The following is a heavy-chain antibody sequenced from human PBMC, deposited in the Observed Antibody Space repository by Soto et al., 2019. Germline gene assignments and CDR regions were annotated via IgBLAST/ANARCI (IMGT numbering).Heavy chain of an antibody. CDR1: GYTFTYYD. CDR3: ARVHTVTTYFDV. D-gene: IGHD4-17*01. V-gene: IGHV1-8*01. Sequence: ASVKVSCKASGYTFTYYDMNWVRQAPGQGLEWMGWMNPKSGNTGSAQRFQGRLTMTSNTSINTAYMDLTSLTSEDGATYYCARVHTVTTYFDVWGRGTPVTVSS. CDR2: MNPKSGNT. J-gene: IGHJ2*01.